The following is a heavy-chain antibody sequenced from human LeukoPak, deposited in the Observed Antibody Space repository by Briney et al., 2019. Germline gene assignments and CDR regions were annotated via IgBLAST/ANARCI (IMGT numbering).Heavy chain of an antibody. J-gene: IGHJ4*02. Sequence: GGSLRLSCAASGFTFSSYSMNWVRQAPGKGLEWVSSISSSSSYIYYADSVKGRFTISRDNAKNSLYLQMNSLRAEDTAVHYCARRGSGWQALDYWGQGTLVTVSS. CDR3: ARRGSGWQALDY. D-gene: IGHD6-19*01. CDR2: ISSSSSYI. V-gene: IGHV3-21*01. CDR1: GFTFSSYS.